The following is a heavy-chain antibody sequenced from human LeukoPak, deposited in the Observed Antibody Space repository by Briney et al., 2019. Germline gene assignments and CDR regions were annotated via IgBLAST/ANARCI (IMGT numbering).Heavy chain of an antibody. D-gene: IGHD3-22*01. CDR2: IYSGGST. J-gene: IGHJ5*02. CDR1: GFTVSSNY. V-gene: IGHV3-53*01. CDR3: ARMLSYYDSSGYQGDNWFDP. Sequence: PGGSLRLSCAASGFTVSSNYMSWVRQAPGKGLEWVSVIYSGGSTYYADSVKGRFTISRDNSKNTLYLQMNSLRAEDTAVYYRARMLSYYDSSGYQGDNWFDPWGQGTLVTVSS.